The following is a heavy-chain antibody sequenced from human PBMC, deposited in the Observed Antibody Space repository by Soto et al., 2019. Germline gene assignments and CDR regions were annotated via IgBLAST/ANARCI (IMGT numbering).Heavy chain of an antibody. Sequence: GESLKISCKGSGYSFTGYWIGWVRQMPGKGLEWMGIIYPGDSDTRYSPSFQGQVTISADKSISTAYLQWSSLKASDTAMYYCARNGIAAAGTTYYYYGMDVWGQGTTVTVSS. CDR1: GYSFTGYW. CDR2: IYPGDSDT. J-gene: IGHJ6*02. D-gene: IGHD6-13*01. V-gene: IGHV5-51*01. CDR3: ARNGIAAAGTTYYYYGMDV.